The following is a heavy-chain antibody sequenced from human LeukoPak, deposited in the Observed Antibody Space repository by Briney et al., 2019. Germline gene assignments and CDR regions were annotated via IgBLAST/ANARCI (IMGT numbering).Heavy chain of an antibody. CDR1: GFTFSSYG. D-gene: IGHD5-18*01. CDR2: IKQDGSEK. V-gene: IGHV3-7*01. J-gene: IGHJ6*03. CDR3: ARGGYSYGGYYYYYMDV. Sequence: GGTLRLSCAASGFTFSSYGMSWVRQAPGKGLEWVANIKQDGSEKYHVDSVKGRFTISRDNAKNSLYLQMNSLRAEDTAVYYCARGGYSYGGYYYYYMDVWGKGTTVTVSS.